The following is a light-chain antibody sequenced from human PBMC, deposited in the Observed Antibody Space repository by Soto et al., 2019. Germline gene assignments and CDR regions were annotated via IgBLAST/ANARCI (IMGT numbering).Light chain of an antibody. CDR2: GAS. J-gene: IGKJ5*01. CDR3: QQYDNSPIT. CDR1: QSISSSF. V-gene: IGKV3-20*01. Sequence: EIVLTQSPGILSLSPGERASLSCGASQSISSSFLAWYQQKPGQAPWLLIYGASSRATGIPERFSRTGSETDFTLTISRLDPEEFAVYDCQQYDNSPITFGQGTRLEIK.